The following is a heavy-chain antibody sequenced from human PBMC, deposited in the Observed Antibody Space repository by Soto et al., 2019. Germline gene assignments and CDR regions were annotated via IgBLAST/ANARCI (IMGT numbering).Heavy chain of an antibody. Sequence: LPETLSLTCTVSGGSISSYYWSWIRKPPEKGLEWIGYIYYSGSTNYNPSLKSRVTISVDTSKNQFSLKLSSVTAADTAVYYCARAPRGNYGYPSYFDYWGQGTLVTVSS. CDR2: IYYSGST. V-gene: IGHV4-59*01. D-gene: IGHD3-10*01. CDR1: GGSISSYY. CDR3: ARAPRGNYGYPSYFDY. J-gene: IGHJ4*02.